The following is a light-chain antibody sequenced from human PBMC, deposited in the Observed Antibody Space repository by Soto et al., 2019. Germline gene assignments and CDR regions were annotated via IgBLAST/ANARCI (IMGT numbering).Light chain of an antibody. Sequence: QSVLTQPPSASGTPGQRVTISCSGSSSNIGSNTVNWYQQLPGTAPKLLIYSNNQRPSGVPDRFSGSKSGTSASLAISGPQSEDEAEYYCATWDDSLNGVVFGGGTKVTVL. CDR1: SSNIGSNT. CDR2: SNN. CDR3: ATWDDSLNGVV. J-gene: IGLJ2*01. V-gene: IGLV1-44*01.